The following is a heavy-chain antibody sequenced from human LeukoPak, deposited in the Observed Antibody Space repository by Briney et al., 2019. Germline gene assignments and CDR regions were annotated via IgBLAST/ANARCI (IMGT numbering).Heavy chain of an antibody. CDR2: IYNSGST. D-gene: IGHD3-3*01. Sequence: SETLSLTCTVSGDSVSSYYWSWIRQPPGXGLEWIGYIYNSGSTNYNPSLKGRVTISVDTSKNQFSLKLTSVTAADTAVYYCARVAGITIFGVVTPRFDYWGQGTLVTVSS. J-gene: IGHJ4*02. V-gene: IGHV4-59*02. CDR3: ARVAGITIFGVVTPRFDY. CDR1: GDSVSSYY.